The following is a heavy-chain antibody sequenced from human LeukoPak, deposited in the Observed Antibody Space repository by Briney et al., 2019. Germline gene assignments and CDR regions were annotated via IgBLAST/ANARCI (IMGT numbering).Heavy chain of an antibody. J-gene: IGHJ3*02. CDR1: GYTFTSYG. Sequence: ASVKVSCKASGYTFTSYGISWVRQAPGQGLEWMGWISAYNGNTNYAQKLQGRVTMTTDTSTSTAYMELRSLRSDDTAVYYCARGPDCGDYVGGAFDIWGQGTMVTVSS. D-gene: IGHD4-17*01. CDR2: ISAYNGNT. CDR3: ARGPDCGDYVGGAFDI. V-gene: IGHV1-18*01.